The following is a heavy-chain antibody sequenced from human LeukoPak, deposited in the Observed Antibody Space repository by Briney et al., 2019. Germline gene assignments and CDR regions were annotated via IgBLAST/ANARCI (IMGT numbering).Heavy chain of an antibody. CDR2: IYRSGAT. CDR1: GDSFSSNNY. CDR3: ARNAGYSDLNY. Sequence: SETLSLTCTASGDSFSSNNYWTWVRQPPGKGLEWIGEIYRSGATNYSPSLRGRVTVSLDKSKNQFSLRLNSVTATDTAIYYCARNAGYSDLNYWGQGVLVTVSS. J-gene: IGHJ4*02. V-gene: IGHV4-4*02. D-gene: IGHD3-22*01.